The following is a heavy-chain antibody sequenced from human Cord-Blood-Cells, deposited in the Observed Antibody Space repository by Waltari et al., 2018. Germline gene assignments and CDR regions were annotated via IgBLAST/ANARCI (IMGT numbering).Heavy chain of an antibody. CDR1: GGSFSGYY. Sequence: QVQLQQWGAGLLMPSETLSLTYAVYGGSFSGYYWRWIRQPPGKGLEWIGEINHSGSTNYNPPLKSRVTISVDTSKNQFSLKLSSVTAADTAVYYCASYYGSGSYYNDYWGQGTLVTVSS. J-gene: IGHJ4*02. V-gene: IGHV4-34*01. CDR2: INHSGST. CDR3: ASYYGSGSYYNDY. D-gene: IGHD3-10*01.